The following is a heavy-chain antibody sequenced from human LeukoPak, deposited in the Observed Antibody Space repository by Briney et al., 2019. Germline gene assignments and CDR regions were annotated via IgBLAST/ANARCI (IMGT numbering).Heavy chain of an antibody. D-gene: IGHD6-6*01. CDR1: GFTFSSYA. CDR3: ARDYGYSSSFGY. V-gene: IGHV1-69*05. Sequence: GGSLRLSCAASGFTFSSYAMHWVRQASGKGLEWMGGIIPIFGTANYAQKFQGRVTITTDESTSTAYMELSSLRSEDTAVYYCARDYGYSSSFGYWGQGTLVTVSS. CDR2: IIPIFGTA. J-gene: IGHJ4*02.